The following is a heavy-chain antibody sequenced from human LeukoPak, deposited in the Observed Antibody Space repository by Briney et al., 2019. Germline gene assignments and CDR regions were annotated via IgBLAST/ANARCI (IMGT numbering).Heavy chain of an antibody. D-gene: IGHD1-26*01. CDR1: GGSISSYY. CDR3: AKVVGADFDY. V-gene: IGHV4-59*12. Sequence: PSETLFLTCTVSGGSISSYYWSWIRQPPGKGLEWIGYIYYSGSTNYNPSLKSRVTISVDTSKNQFSLRLSSVTAADTAVYYCAKVVGADFDYWGQGALVTVSS. CDR2: IYYSGST. J-gene: IGHJ4*02.